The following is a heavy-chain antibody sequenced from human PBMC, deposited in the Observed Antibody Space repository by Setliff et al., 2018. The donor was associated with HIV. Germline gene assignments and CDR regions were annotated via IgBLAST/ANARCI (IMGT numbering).Heavy chain of an antibody. Sequence: SETLSLTCTVSGGSISSSSYYWGWIRQPPGKGLEWIGSIYYSGSTYYNPSLKSRVTISVDTSKNQFSLKLSSVTAADTAVYYCASAESGTRAPPRYWGQGTLVTVSS. V-gene: IGHV4-39*07. CDR3: ASAESGTRAPPRY. D-gene: IGHD1-1*01. CDR2: IYYSGST. CDR1: GGSISSSSYY. J-gene: IGHJ4*02.